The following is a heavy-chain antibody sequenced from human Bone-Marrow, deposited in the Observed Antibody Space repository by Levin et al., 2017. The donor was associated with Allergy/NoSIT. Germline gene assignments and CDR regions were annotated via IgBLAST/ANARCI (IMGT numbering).Heavy chain of an antibody. V-gene: IGHV3-21*01. CDR3: ARFRSTQLQAAAMAYYYYYYGMDV. J-gene: IGHJ6*02. D-gene: IGHD2-2*01. CDR1: GFTFSSYS. Sequence: GGSLRLSCAASGFTFSSYSMNWVRQAPGKGLEWVSSISSSSSYIYYADSVKGRFTISRDNAKNSLYLQMNSLRAEDTAVYYCARFRSTQLQAAAMAYYYYYYGMDVWGQGTTVTVSS. CDR2: ISSSSSYI.